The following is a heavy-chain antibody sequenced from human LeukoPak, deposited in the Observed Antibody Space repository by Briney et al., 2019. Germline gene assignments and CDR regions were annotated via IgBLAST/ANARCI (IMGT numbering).Heavy chain of an antibody. CDR2: FDPEDGET. V-gene: IGHV1-24*01. CDR1: GYTLTELS. CDR3: ARGSGDGSGYDLPKPYSY. Sequence: ASVKVSCKVSGYTLTELSMHWVRQAPGKGLEWMGGFDPEDGETIYAQKIQGRVTMTEDTSTDTAYMELSSLRSEDTAVYYCARGSGDGSGYDLPKPYSYWGQGTLVTVSS. D-gene: IGHD5-12*01. J-gene: IGHJ4*02.